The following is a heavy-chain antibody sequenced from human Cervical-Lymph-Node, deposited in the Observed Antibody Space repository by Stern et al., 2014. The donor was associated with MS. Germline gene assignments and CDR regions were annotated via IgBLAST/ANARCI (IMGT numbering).Heavy chain of an antibody. CDR1: GYTFTNYA. Sequence: VQLLESGSELKKPGASVKVSCKASGYTFTNYAMNWVRQAPGQGLEWMGWINTNTGNPTYAQGFTGRFVFSLDTSVSTAYLQISSLKAEDTAIYYCARVWSRYGDYGMDVWGQGTTVTVSS. CDR3: ARVWSRYGDYGMDV. D-gene: IGHD4-17*01. J-gene: IGHJ6*02. CDR2: INTNTGNP. V-gene: IGHV7-4-1*02.